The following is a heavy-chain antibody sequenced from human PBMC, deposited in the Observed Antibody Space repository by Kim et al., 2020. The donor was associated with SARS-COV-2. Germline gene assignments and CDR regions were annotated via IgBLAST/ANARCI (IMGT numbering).Heavy chain of an antibody. J-gene: IGHJ4*02. D-gene: IGHD3-10*01. V-gene: IGHV3-30*18. Sequence: GGSLRLSCAASGFTFSSYGMHWVRQAPGKGLEWVAVISYDGSNKYYADSVKGRFTISRDNSKNTLYLQMNSLRAEDTAVYYCAKIFWGSGSLLDYWGQGTLVTVSS. CDR3: AKIFWGSGSLLDY. CDR1: GFTFSSYG. CDR2: ISYDGSNK.